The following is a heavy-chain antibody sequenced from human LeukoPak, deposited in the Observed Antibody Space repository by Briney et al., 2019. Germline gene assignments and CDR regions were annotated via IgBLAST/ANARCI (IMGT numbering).Heavy chain of an antibody. CDR2: IIPIFGTA. Sequence: SVKVSCKASGYTFTSYAISWVRQAPGQGLEWMGGIIPIFGTANYAQKFQGRVTITTDESTSTAYMELSSLRSEDTAVYYCAGTTYGTWLFDYWGQGTLVTVSS. CDR1: GYTFTSYA. CDR3: AGTTYGTWLFDY. D-gene: IGHD1-1*01. V-gene: IGHV1-69*05. J-gene: IGHJ4*02.